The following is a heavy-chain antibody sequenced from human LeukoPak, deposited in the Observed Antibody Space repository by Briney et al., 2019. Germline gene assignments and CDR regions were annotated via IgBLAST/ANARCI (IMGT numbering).Heavy chain of an antibody. CDR2: ISAYNDNT. D-gene: IGHD3-22*01. V-gene: IGHV1-18*01. J-gene: IGHJ4*02. Sequence: ASVKVSCKASGYTFTSYGISWVRQAPGQGLEWMGWISAYNDNTNYAQKLQGRVTMTTDTSTSTAYMELRSLRSDDTAVYYCARAGIIDYYDSSGYSDYWGQGTLVTVSS. CDR1: GYTFTSYG. CDR3: ARAGIIDYYDSSGYSDY.